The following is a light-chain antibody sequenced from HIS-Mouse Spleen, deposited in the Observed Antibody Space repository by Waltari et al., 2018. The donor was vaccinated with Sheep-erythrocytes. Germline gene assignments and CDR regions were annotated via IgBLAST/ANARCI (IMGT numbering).Light chain of an antibody. Sequence: QSALTQPRSVSGSPGQSVTIPCTATSSDVGGYNYFSWYQQHPGKAPKLMIYDVSKRPSGVPDRFSGSKSGNTASLTISGLQAEDEADYYCCSYAGSYNHVFATGTKVTVL. CDR2: DVS. V-gene: IGLV2-11*01. CDR3: CSYAGSYNHV. CDR1: SSDVGGYNY. J-gene: IGLJ1*01.